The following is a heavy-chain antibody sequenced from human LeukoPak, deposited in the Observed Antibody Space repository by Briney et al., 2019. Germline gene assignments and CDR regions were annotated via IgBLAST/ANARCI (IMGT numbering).Heavy chain of an antibody. CDR2: MNPSGGGT. V-gene: IGHV1-46*01. CDR3: ARSPPGYYYFDY. Sequence: ASVEVSCKASGYTFTSYYMHWMRQAPGQGLEWMGVMNPSGGGTTYAQKFQGRVTMTRDMSTSTVYMELSSLRSEDTAMYYCARSPPGYYYFDYWGQGTLVTVSS. J-gene: IGHJ4*02. CDR1: GYTFTSYY. D-gene: IGHD6-25*01.